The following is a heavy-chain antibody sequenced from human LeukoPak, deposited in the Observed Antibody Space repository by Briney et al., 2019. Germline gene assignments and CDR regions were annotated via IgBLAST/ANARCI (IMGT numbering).Heavy chain of an antibody. CDR2: IIPIFGTA. V-gene: IGHV1-69*13. D-gene: IGHD4-23*01. J-gene: IGHJ4*02. CDR1: GGTFSSYA. Sequence: SVKVSCKASGGTFSSYAISWVRQAPGQGLEWMGGIIPIFGTANYAQKFQGRVTITADESTSTAYMELSSLRSEDTAVYYCARSQTGGNVDTDFDYWGQGTLVTVSS. CDR3: ARSQTGGNVDTDFDY.